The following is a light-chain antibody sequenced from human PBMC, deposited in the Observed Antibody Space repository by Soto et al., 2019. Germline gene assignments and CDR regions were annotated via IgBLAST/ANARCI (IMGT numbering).Light chain of an antibody. CDR1: QTVSNNY. CDR3: QQYDNSLYT. J-gene: IGKJ2*01. V-gene: IGKV3-20*01. Sequence: EIVLTQSPGTLSLSPGERATLSCRASQTVSNNYLAWYQQKPGQAPRLLIYGVSNRATGIPDRFSGSGSGTDFTLTINRLEPDDFAVFYCQQYDNSLYTFGQGTKLEIK. CDR2: GVS.